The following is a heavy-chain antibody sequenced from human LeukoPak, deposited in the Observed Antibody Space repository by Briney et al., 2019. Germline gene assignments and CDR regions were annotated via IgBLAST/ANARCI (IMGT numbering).Heavy chain of an antibody. CDR2: ISYDGSNK. V-gene: IGHV3-30-3*01. D-gene: IGHD3-10*01. CDR3: ARGNGGPSYYGSGSYLQS. Sequence: PGGSLRLSCAASGFTFSSYAMHWVRQAPGKGLEWVAVISYDGSNKYYADSVKGRFTISRDNAKNSLYLQMNSLKAEDTAVYFCARGNGGPSYYGSGSYLQSWGQGTLVTVSS. CDR1: GFTFSSYA. J-gene: IGHJ4*02.